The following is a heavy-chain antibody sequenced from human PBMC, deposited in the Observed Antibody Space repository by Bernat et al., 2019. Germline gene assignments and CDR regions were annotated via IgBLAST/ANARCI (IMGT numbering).Heavy chain of an antibody. J-gene: IGHJ3*02. V-gene: IGHV3-74*01. CDR3: TRVPRATVTTDDAFDI. CDR2: INSDGGST. D-gene: IGHD4-11*01. CDR1: GFTFSSYW. Sequence: DVQLVESGGGLVQPGGSLRLSCAASGFTFSSYWMHWVRQAPGKGLVWVSRINSDGGSTTYADSVKGRFTISRDNAKNTLYLQMNSLKTEDTAVYYCTRVPRATVTTDDAFDIWGQGTMVTVSS.